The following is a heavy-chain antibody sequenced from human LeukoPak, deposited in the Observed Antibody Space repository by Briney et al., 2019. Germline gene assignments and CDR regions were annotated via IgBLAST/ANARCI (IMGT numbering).Heavy chain of an antibody. Sequence: ASVKVSCKASGYTFTSYGISWVRQAPGQGLEWMRWISAYNGNTNYAQKLQGRVTISTDTSASTACMELSSLRSEDTAVYFCARCGVLGDFDYWGQGTLVAVSS. CDR3: ARCGVLGDFDY. V-gene: IGHV1-18*01. CDR1: GYTFTSYG. D-gene: IGHD3-10*02. J-gene: IGHJ4*02. CDR2: ISAYNGNT.